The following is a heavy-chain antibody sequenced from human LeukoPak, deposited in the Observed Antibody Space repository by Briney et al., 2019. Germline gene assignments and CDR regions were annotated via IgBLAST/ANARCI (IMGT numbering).Heavy chain of an antibody. CDR1: GFTVSSDC. CDR2: IRSSSRYI. J-gene: IGHJ3*02. D-gene: IGHD6-13*01. V-gene: IGHV3-21*01. CDR3: ARSLGSSSWSPGDI. Sequence: GGTLSLSCAASGFTVSSDCMNWVRQAPAKGLEGGFSIRSSSRYIYYADSLKGRVTISRDTANNSLYVQMSCVRAEDTAVYYCARSLGSSSWSPGDIWGQGTMVTVSS.